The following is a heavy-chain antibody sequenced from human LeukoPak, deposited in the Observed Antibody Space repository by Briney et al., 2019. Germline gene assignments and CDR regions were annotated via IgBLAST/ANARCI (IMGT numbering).Heavy chain of an antibody. D-gene: IGHD6-13*01. CDR2: MNPNSGNT. V-gene: IGHV1-8*01. CDR1: GYTFTSYD. Sequence: ASVKVSCKASGYTFTSYDINWVRQATGQGLEWMGWMNPNSGNTGYAQKFQGRVTMTRNTSISTAYMELSSLRSEDTAVYYCAGGLGNIAAADYWGQGTLATVSS. J-gene: IGHJ4*02. CDR3: AGGLGNIAAADY.